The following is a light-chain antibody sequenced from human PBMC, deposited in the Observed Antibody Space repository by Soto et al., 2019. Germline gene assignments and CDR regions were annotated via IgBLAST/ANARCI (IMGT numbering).Light chain of an antibody. V-gene: IGKV3-15*01. CDR2: RAS. J-gene: IGKJ1*01. CDR3: QQYGSSTWT. CDR1: QTIYSN. Sequence: IVMTQSPATLSVSPGERATLSCRAGQTIYSNVAWYQQRPGQAPRLLIYRASTRATGVPARFSGSGSGTDFTLTISRLEPEDFAVYYCQQYGSSTWTFGQGTKVDI.